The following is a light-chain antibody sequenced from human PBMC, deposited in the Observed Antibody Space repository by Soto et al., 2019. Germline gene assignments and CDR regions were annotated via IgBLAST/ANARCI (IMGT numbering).Light chain of an antibody. CDR1: QTISSS. CDR2: AAS. CDR3: QQSYSSTQMYT. V-gene: IGKV1-39*01. Sequence: DIQMTQSPSSLSASVGDRVTITCRASQTISSSLNWYQQKPGKAPDLLIYAASNLQSGVPSRFSGSGSGSDFTLTIISLQTESSATYYCQQSYSSTQMYTFGQGTRLESK. J-gene: IGKJ2*01.